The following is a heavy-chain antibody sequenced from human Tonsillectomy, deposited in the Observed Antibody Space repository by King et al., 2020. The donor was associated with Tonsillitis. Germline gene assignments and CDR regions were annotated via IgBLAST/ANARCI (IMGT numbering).Heavy chain of an antibody. V-gene: IGHV3-7*03. J-gene: IGHJ6*02. CDR1: GLTFSNYW. Sequence: VQLVESGGGLVQPGGSLRLSCVASGLTFSNYWMTWVRQAPGKGLEWVANIKEDGSEKYYVDSVQGRFTISRDNAKNSMYLQMNSLRAEDTAVYYCARGNELLPGDSPHSYYGMVVWGQGTTVTVSS. CDR3: ARGNELLPGDSPHSYYGMVV. CDR2: IKEDGSEK. D-gene: IGHD3-22*01.